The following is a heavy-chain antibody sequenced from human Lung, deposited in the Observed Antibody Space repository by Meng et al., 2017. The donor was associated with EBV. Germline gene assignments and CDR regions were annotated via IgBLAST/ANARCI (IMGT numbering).Heavy chain of an antibody. V-gene: IGHV7-4-1*02. Sequence: QVQLVQSGSELKKPGASVQFSCKASGHTIISYAMNWVRQAPGQGLEWMGWINTNTGNPTYAKGFTGRFVFSLDTYVSTAYVQISSLKAEDTAVYYCARDKIAVAGITGDYWGQGTLVTVSS. D-gene: IGHD6-19*01. CDR3: ARDKIAVAGITGDY. J-gene: IGHJ4*02. CDR1: GHTIISYA. CDR2: INTNTGNP.